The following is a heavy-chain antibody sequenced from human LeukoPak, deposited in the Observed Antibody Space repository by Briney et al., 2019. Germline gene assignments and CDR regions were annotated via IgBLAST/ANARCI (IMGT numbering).Heavy chain of an antibody. CDR2: IYHSGST. V-gene: IGHV4-38-2*02. D-gene: IGHD6-25*01. CDR1: GYSINSGYY. J-gene: IGHJ4*02. CDR3: ARDHEYSSGEPDY. Sequence: PSETLSLTCTVSGYSINSGYYWGWLRQPPGKGLEWIGSIYHSGSTYYKSFFKNRVTISVDTSKNQFSLKLSSVSAADTTRYYCARDHEYSSGEPDYWGQGTLVTVSS.